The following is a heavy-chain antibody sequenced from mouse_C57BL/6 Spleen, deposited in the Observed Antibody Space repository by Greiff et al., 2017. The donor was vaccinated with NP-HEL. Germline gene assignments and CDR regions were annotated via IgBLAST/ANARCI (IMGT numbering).Heavy chain of an antibody. Sequence: LQESGAELVRPGASVTLSCKASGYTFTDYEMHWVKQTPVHGLEWIGAIDPENGGTAYNQKFKGKAILTADQSSCTVYMELRSLTSEDSAVYYCTYDGSSYDWFAYWGQGTLVTVSA. CDR2: IDPENGGT. CDR1: GYTFTDYE. V-gene: IGHV1-15*01. D-gene: IGHD1-1*01. CDR3: TYDGSSYDWFAY. J-gene: IGHJ3*01.